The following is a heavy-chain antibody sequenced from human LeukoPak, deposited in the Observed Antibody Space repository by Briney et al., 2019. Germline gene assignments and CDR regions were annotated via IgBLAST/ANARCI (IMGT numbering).Heavy chain of an antibody. CDR2: ISYDGSNK. J-gene: IGHJ4*02. V-gene: IGHV3-30-3*01. D-gene: IGHD6-13*01. CDR3: AKDGAGIAAAEDNFDY. Sequence: PGGSLRLSCAASGFTFSSYAMHWVRQAPGKGLEWVAVISYDGSNKYYADSVKGRFTISRDNSKNTLYLQMNSLRAEDTAVYYCAKDGAGIAAAEDNFDYWGQGTLVTVSS. CDR1: GFTFSSYA.